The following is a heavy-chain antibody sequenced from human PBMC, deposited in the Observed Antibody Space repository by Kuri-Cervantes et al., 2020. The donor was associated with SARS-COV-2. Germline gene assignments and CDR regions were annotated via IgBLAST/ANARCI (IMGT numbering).Heavy chain of an antibody. J-gene: IGHJ4*02. CDR1: GYTFTGYY. V-gene: IGHV1-2*02. CDR3: ASCTSCYFGDYRVTFDY. D-gene: IGHD2-2*01. Sequence: ASVTVACTASGYTFTGYYMHWVRQAPGQGLEWMGWINPNSGGTNYAQKFQGRVTMTRDTSISTAYMELSRLRSDDTAVYYCASCTSCYFGDYRVTFDYWGQGTLVTVSS. CDR2: INPNSGGT.